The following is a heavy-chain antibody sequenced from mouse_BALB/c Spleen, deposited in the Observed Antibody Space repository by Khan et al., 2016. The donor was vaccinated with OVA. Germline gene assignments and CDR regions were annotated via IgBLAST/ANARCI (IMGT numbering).Heavy chain of an antibody. CDR2: INPYNGGT. Sequence: EVQLQESGPELVKPGASVKMSCKASGYTFTNYVLHWVKQKPGQGLEWIGYINPYNGGTKYNEKFKGKATLASDKSSITANMELSSLTSEDSAVYYCARGNWQSYYFDNWGQGTLVTVSA. CDR3: ARGNWQSYYFDN. J-gene: IGHJ3*01. D-gene: IGHD1-1*01. V-gene: IGHV1S136*01. CDR1: GYTFTNYV.